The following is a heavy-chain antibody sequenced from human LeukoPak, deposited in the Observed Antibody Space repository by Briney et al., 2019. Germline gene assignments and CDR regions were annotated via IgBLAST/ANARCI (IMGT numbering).Heavy chain of an antibody. CDR2: INPTGTTT. Sequence: ASVKVSCKASGYTFINNWMHWVRQAPGQGLEWVGLINPTGTTTLYAQKFQGRVTLARDMSTSTDYMELRSLKSEDTAVYYCARDNSVGDIAWWFDPWGQGTLVTVSS. D-gene: IGHD3-10*01. V-gene: IGHV1-46*01. CDR3: ARDNSVGDIAWWFDP. J-gene: IGHJ5*02. CDR1: GYTFINNW.